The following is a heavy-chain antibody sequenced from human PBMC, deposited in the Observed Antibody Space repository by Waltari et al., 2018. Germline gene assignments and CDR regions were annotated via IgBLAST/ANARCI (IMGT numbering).Heavy chain of an antibody. CDR3: ARVRGDGYNGDAFDI. D-gene: IGHD5-12*01. V-gene: IGHV1-69*05. J-gene: IGHJ3*02. Sequence: QVQLVQSGAEVKKPGSSVKVSCKASGGTFSSYAISWVRQAPGQGLEWMGGISPMLGTANYAQKFKGRVTITTDESTSTAYMELSSLRSEDTAVYYCARVRGDGYNGDAFDIWGQGTMVTVSS. CDR1: GGTFSSYA. CDR2: ISPMLGTA.